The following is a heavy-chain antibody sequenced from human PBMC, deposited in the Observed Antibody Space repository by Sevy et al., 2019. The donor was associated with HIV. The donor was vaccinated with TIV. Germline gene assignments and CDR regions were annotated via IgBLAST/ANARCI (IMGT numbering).Heavy chain of an antibody. J-gene: IGHJ4*02. Sequence: SETLSLTCTVSGFSISSDYYWGWIRQPPGKGLEWSGSTYDGGSTYYNPSLKSRVTISIDTSKNQFSLKLSSVTAADTAVYYCARDYYGSGSYYEFVYWGQGTLVTVSS. CDR1: GFSISSDYY. CDR2: TYDGGST. D-gene: IGHD3-10*01. CDR3: ARDYYGSGSYYEFVY. V-gene: IGHV4-38-2*02.